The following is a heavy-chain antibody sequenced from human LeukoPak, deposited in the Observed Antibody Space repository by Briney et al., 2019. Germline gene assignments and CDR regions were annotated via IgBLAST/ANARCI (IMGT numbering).Heavy chain of an antibody. Sequence: ASVKVSCKASGYTFSDYYVHWVRQAPGQGLEWMGWFNPDNGGTNSVQKFQGRVTMTGDTSMRTAYMELSGLRSDDTAVYYCVRDHVKLQRFGEGGFARWGQGTLVTVSS. CDR1: GYTFSDYY. CDR3: VRDHVKLQRFGEGGFAR. V-gene: IGHV1-2*02. D-gene: IGHD3-10*01. CDR2: FNPDNGGT. J-gene: IGHJ5*02.